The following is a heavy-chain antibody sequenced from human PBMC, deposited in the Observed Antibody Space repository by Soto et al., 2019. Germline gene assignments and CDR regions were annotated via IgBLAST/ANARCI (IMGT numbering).Heavy chain of an antibody. CDR2: ISAYNGNT. J-gene: IGHJ3*02. V-gene: IGHV1-18*01. D-gene: IGHD6-25*01. CDR3: ARDMPGIAAAGNDAFDI. Sequence: QVQLVQSGAEVKKPGASVKVSCKASGYTFTSYGISWVRQAPGQGLEWMGWISAYNGNTNYAQKLQGRVTMTTDTSTSTAYMELRSLRSDDTAVYYCARDMPGIAAAGNDAFDIWGQGTMVTVSS. CDR1: GYTFTSYG.